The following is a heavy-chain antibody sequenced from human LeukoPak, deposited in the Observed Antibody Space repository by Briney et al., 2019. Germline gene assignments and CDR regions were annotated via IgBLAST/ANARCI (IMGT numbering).Heavy chain of an antibody. V-gene: IGHV4-39*01. Sequence: SETLSLTCTVSGDSISSSRYYSGWIRQPPGKGLAWIGSIYYSGNTYYSPSLKSRVTISVDTSKNQFSLKLSSVTAADTAVYYCARHSPWEPFDYWGQGTLVTVSS. D-gene: IGHD1-26*01. J-gene: IGHJ4*02. CDR1: GDSISSSRYY. CDR3: ARHSPWEPFDY. CDR2: IYYSGNT.